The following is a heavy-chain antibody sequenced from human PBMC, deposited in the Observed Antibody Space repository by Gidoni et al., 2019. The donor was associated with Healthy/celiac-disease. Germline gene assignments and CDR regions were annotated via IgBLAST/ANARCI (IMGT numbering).Heavy chain of an antibody. Sequence: EVQLVDSGGGLVQPGGSLRLSCAASGFTFSIYSMNWVLQAPGKGLEWVSYISSSSSTIYYADSVKGRFTISRDNAKNSLYLQMNSLRDEDTAVYYCARDLPLVVPAAPQYYYYYGMDVWGQGTTVTVSS. D-gene: IGHD2-2*01. V-gene: IGHV3-48*02. CDR2: ISSSSSTI. J-gene: IGHJ6*02. CDR3: ARDLPLVVPAAPQYYYYYGMDV. CDR1: GFTFSIYS.